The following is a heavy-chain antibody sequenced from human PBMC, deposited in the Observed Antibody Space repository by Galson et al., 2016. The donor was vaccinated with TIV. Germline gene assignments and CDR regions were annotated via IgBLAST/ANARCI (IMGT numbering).Heavy chain of an antibody. Sequence: SLRLSCAAAGFRFFDFEMSWVRQAPGKGLEWVSGISAGATNTYYADSVGGRFTISRDNSNNILYLQIDRLQLEDTAVYFCAKDRGHYEALDSWGQGTLVTVSS. CDR1: GFRFFDFE. CDR3: AKDRGHYEALDS. V-gene: IGHV3-23*01. J-gene: IGHJ4*02. CDR2: ISAGATNT. D-gene: IGHD4-17*01.